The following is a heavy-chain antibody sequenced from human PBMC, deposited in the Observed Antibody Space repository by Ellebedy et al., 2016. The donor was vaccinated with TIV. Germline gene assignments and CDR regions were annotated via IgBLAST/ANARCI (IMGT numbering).Heavy chain of an antibody. CDR1: GFTVSSNY. D-gene: IGHD3-3*01. Sequence: PGGSLRLSCAASGFTVSSNYMNWVRQAPGKGLEWVGRIKSKTDGGTTDYAAPVKGRFTISRDDSKNTLYLQMNSLKTEDTAVYYCTSYDFWSGYYQDVWGQGTTVTVSS. V-gene: IGHV3-15*07. CDR3: TSYDFWSGYYQDV. CDR2: IKSKTDGGTT. J-gene: IGHJ6*02.